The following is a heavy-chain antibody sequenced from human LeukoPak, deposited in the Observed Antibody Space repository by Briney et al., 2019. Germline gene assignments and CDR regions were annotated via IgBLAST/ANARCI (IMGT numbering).Heavy chain of an antibody. CDR1: GFTFSSYA. CDR3: AKDYYYGSGSYPSDY. CDR2: ISGSGGST. V-gene: IGHV3-23*01. D-gene: IGHD3-10*01. J-gene: IGHJ4*02. Sequence: GGSLRLSCAASGFTFSSYAMSWVRQAPGKRLEWVSAISGSGGSTYYADSVKGRFTISRDNSKNTLYLQMNSLRAEDTAVYYCAKDYYYGSGSYPSDYWGQGTLVTVSS.